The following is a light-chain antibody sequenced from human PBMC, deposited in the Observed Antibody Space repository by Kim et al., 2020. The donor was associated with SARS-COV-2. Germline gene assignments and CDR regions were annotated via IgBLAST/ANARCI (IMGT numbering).Light chain of an antibody. Sequence: EIVLTQSPATLSVSPGERATLSCRASQSVRSNLAWYQQKPSQAPRLLIYAASTRATGIPARFSGSGSGTEFTLTISSLQSEDFAVYYCQQYTNWPPEYTFGQGTKLE. V-gene: IGKV3-15*01. CDR2: AAS. CDR3: QQYTNWPPEYT. J-gene: IGKJ2*01. CDR1: QSVRSN.